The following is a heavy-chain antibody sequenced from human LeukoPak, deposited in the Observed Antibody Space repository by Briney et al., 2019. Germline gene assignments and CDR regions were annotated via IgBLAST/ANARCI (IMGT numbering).Heavy chain of an antibody. V-gene: IGHV1-18*04. D-gene: IGHD1-26*01. CDR2: ISAYNGNT. CDR1: GYTFTGYY. CDR3: ARTVGATGFDP. Sequence: GASVKVSCKASGYTFTGYYMHWVRQAPGQGLEWMGWISAYNGNTNYAQKLQGRVTMTTDTSTSTAYMELRSLRSDDTAVYYCARTVGATGFDPWGQGTLVTVSS. J-gene: IGHJ5*02.